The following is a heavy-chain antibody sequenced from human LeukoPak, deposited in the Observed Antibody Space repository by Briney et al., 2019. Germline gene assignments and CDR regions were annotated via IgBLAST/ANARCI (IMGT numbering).Heavy chain of an antibody. Sequence: GGSLRLSCAASGFTFSAYWMNWVRQTPGKGLEWVANIKQDGSQKNYVDSVKGRFTISRDNGKNSLFLQMNSLRAEDTALYYCARGDYGDLWGKGTTVTVSS. J-gene: IGHJ6*04. CDR3: ARGDYGDL. CDR2: IKQDGSQK. D-gene: IGHD4-17*01. V-gene: IGHV3-7*01. CDR1: GFTFSAYW.